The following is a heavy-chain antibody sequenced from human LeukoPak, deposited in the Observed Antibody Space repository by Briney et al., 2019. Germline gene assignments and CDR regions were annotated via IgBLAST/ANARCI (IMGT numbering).Heavy chain of an antibody. J-gene: IGHJ4*02. CDR2: ISSSGSTI. V-gene: IGHV3-48*04. D-gene: IGHD3-22*01. CDR1: GFTFSSYG. Sequence: GGSLRLSCAASGFTFSSYGMHWVRQAPGKGLEWVSYISSSGSTIYYADSVKGRFTISRDNAKNSLYLQMNSLRAEDTAVYYCAREYYYDSNDYWGQGTLVTVSS. CDR3: AREYYYDSNDY.